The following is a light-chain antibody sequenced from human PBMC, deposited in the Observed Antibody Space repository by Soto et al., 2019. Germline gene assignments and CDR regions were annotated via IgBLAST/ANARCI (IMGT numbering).Light chain of an antibody. CDR2: DVS. Sequence: QSALTQPRSVSGSPGQSVTISCTGTSSDVGGYNYVSWYQPHPGKAPKLTIYDVSKRPSGVPDRFSGSKSGNTASLTISGLQAEDEADYYCCSYAGNYYVFGTGTKVTVL. CDR1: SSDVGGYNY. J-gene: IGLJ1*01. V-gene: IGLV2-11*01. CDR3: CSYAGNYYV.